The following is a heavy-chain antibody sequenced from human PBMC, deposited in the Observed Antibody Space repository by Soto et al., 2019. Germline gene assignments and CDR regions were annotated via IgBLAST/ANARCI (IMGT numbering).Heavy chain of an antibody. CDR2: IWYDGSNK. CDR3: ARDRGLRTYYFDY. J-gene: IGHJ4*02. Sequence: GGSLRLSCAASGFTFSSYGMHWVRQAPGKGLEWVAVIWYDGSNKYYADSVKGRFTISRDNSKNTLYLQMNSLRAEDTAVYYCARDRGLRTYYFDYWGQGTLVTVSS. CDR1: GFTFSSYG. V-gene: IGHV3-33*01. D-gene: IGHD4-17*01.